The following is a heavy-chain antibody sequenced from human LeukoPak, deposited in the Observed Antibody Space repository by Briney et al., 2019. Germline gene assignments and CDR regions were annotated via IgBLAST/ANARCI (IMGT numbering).Heavy chain of an antibody. J-gene: IGHJ6*03. CDR2: IYYSGST. V-gene: IGHV4-31*03. CDR1: GGSISSGGYY. Sequence: SETLSLTCTVSGGSISSGGYYWSWIRQPPGKGLEWIGYIYYSGSTYYNPSLKSRVTISVDTSKNQFSLKLSSVTAADTAVYYCARGSHYYYYMDVWGKGTTVTVSS. CDR3: ARGSHYYYYMDV.